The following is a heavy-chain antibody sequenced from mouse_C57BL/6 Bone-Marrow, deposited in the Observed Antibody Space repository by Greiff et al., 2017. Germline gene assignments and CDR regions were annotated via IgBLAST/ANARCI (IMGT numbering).Heavy chain of an antibody. CDR1: GYTFTDDN. D-gene: IGHD3-1*01. V-gene: IGHV1-22*01. Sequence: EVQLQQSGPELVKPGASVKMSCKASGYTFTDDNMHWVKQSHGKSLEWSGYINPNNGGTSYNQKFKGKATLTVNNSSSTAYMELSSLTSEDSAVYYCARGGYSSFFFDYWGQGTTLTVSS. CDR3: ARGGYSSFFFDY. CDR2: INPNNGGT. J-gene: IGHJ2*01.